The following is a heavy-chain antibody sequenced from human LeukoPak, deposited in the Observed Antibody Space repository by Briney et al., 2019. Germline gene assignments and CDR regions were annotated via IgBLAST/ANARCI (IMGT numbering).Heavy chain of an antibody. J-gene: IGHJ1*01. CDR3: ARSTTPNENEYFEH. Sequence: GGSLRLSCAASGFTFSSYAMHWVRQAPGKGLEWVAVISYDGSNKYYADSVKGRFTISRDNSKNTLYLQMNSLRAEDTAVYYCARSTTPNENEYFEHWGQGTLVTVSS. CDR2: ISYDGSNK. V-gene: IGHV3-30*04. D-gene: IGHD2/OR15-2a*01. CDR1: GFTFSSYA.